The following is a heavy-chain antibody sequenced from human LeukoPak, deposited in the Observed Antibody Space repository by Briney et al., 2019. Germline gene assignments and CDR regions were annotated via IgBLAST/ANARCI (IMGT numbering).Heavy chain of an antibody. CDR3: ARDGYFSSGHYLYYYYYGMDV. J-gene: IGHJ6*02. D-gene: IGHD6-19*01. CDR1: GGSISDYY. Sequence: SETLSLTCTVSGGSISDYYWSWIRQPAGKGLEWIGRIYASESTDYNPSFKGRVTMSVDTSQNHFSLNLSSVTAADTAVYYCARDGYFSSGHYLYYYYYGMDVWGQGTTVTVSS. V-gene: IGHV4-4*07. CDR2: IYASEST.